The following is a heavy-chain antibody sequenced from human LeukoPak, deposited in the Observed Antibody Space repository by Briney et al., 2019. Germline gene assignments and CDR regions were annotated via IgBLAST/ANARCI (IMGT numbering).Heavy chain of an antibody. V-gene: IGHV1-69*13. CDR1: GGTFSSYA. J-gene: IGHJ6*03. CDR3: ARTYYYGSGSYYNYYYYYMDV. Sequence: SVKVSCKASGGTFSSYAISWVRQAPGQGLEWMGGIIPTFGTANYAQKFQGRVTITADESTSTAYMELSSLRSEDTAVYYCARTYYYGSGSYYNYYYYYMDVWGKGTTVTISS. D-gene: IGHD3-10*01. CDR2: IIPTFGTA.